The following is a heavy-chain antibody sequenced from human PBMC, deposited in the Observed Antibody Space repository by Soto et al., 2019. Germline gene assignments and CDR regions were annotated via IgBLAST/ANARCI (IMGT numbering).Heavy chain of an antibody. V-gene: IGHV1-3*01. Sequence: QVQLVQSGAEVKKPGASVKVSCKASGYTFSSYALHWVRQAPGQRLEWMGWINAANGNVKYSQKFQGRVTITRDTSASTAYMELSRLRSEDTAVYYCARAGGQFDPWGQGTLVTVSS. CDR2: INAANGNV. CDR1: GYTFSSYA. CDR3: ARAGGQFDP. D-gene: IGHD6-25*01. J-gene: IGHJ5*02.